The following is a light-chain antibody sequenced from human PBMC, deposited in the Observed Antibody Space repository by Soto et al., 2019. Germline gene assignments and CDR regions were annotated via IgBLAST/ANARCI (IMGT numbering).Light chain of an antibody. Sequence: QSALTQPASVSGSPGQSITMSCTGTSSDVGSYNLVSWYQQHPGKAPKLMIYEGSKRPSGVSNRFSGSKSGNTASLTISGLQAEDESDYYGCSYAGSLVVFGGGNKLTVL. V-gene: IGLV2-23*01. CDR1: SSDVGSYNL. J-gene: IGLJ2*01. CDR3: CSYAGSLVV. CDR2: EGS.